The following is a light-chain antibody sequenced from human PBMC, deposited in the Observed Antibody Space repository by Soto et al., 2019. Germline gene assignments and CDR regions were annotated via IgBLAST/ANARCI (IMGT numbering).Light chain of an antibody. CDR1: NIGSKS. J-gene: IGLJ2*01. V-gene: IGLV3-21*02. CDR3: QVWDSSSDHVV. CDR2: DDS. Sequence: SYELTQPPSVSVAPGQTARITCGGTNIGSKSLHWYQQKPGQAPVLVVYDDSDRPSGIPERFSGSNSGNTATLTISRVEAGDEADYYCQVWDSSSDHVVFGGGTKLTVL.